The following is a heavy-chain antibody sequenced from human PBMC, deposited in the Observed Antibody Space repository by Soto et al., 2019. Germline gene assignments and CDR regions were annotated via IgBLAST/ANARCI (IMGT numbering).Heavy chain of an antibody. Sequence: GSLRLSCAASGFTFSSYDMHWVRQATGKGLEWVSAIGTAGDTYYPGSVKGRFTISRENAKNSLYLQMNSLRAGDTAVCYCAREVGPRYSSGSNWFDPWGQGT. J-gene: IGHJ5*02. D-gene: IGHD6-19*01. CDR3: AREVGPRYSSGSNWFDP. CDR1: GFTFSSYD. CDR2: IGTAGDT. V-gene: IGHV3-13*01.